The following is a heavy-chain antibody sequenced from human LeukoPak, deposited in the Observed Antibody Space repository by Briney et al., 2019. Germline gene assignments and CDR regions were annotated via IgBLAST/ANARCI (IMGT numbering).Heavy chain of an antibody. CDR2: ISYDGSNK. CDR1: GFTFSSYS. Sequence: PGGSLRLSCAASGFTFSSYSMNWVRQAPGKGLEWVAVISYDGSNKYYADSVKGRFTISRDNSKNTLYLQMNSLRAEDTAVYYCARNGIYQLHWVWFDPWGQGTLVTVSS. J-gene: IGHJ5*02. D-gene: IGHD2-2*01. V-gene: IGHV3-30*03. CDR3: ARNGIYQLHWVWFDP.